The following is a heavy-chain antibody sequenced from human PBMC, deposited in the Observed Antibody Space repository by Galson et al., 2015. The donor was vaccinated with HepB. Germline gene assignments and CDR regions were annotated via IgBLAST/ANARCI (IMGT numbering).Heavy chain of an antibody. CDR2: IDYSGST. Sequence: LSLTCTLTRCPISSSSYYWGWARQPPGKGLEWSERIDYSGSTYYNPSIKSRVTITLDTSKNQFSLKLSSVTAADQAVYYCARHPASLTGYYMEGAFDIWGQGTMVTVSS. D-gene: IGHD3-9*01. CDR1: RCPISSSSYY. J-gene: IGHJ3*02. CDR3: ARHPASLTGYYMEGAFDI. V-gene: IGHV4-39*01.